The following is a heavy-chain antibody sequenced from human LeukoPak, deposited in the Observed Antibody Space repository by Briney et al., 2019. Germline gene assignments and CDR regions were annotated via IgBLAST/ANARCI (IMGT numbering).Heavy chain of an antibody. J-gene: IGHJ4*02. V-gene: IGHV3-74*01. CDR3: ARGFRDY. CDR1: GFTFSSYW. Sequence: PGGSLRLSCAASGFTFSSYWMHWVRQAPGKGLVWVSRINSDGSDRNYADSVKGRFTVSRDNAKNTLYLQMNSLSAEDTAVYYCARGFRDYWGQGILVTVSS. CDR2: INSDGSDR.